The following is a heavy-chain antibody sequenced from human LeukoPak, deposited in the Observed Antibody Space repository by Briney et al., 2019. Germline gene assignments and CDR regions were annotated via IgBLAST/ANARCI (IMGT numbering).Heavy chain of an antibody. Sequence: SETLSLTCTVSGGSISTYYWSWVRQSPGKGLEWIGSVYYSGSTNYNPSLKSRVTISVDSSKNQFSLRLTSVTAADTAVYFCAREGRQDYVYFDYWGQGALVTVSS. D-gene: IGHD4-17*01. CDR1: GGSISTYY. J-gene: IGHJ4*02. CDR2: VYYSGST. V-gene: IGHV4-59*01. CDR3: AREGRQDYVYFDY.